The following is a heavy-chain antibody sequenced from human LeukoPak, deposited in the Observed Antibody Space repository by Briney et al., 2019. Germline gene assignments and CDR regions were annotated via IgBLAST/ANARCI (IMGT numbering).Heavy chain of an antibody. V-gene: IGHV3-48*03. D-gene: IGHD3-22*01. J-gene: IGHJ4*02. CDR3: ASTYYYDSSGYSPEY. Sequence: PGGSLRLSCAASGFTFSSYEMNRVRQAPGKGLQWVSDISSSGTTIYYADSVKGRFTISRDDAKNSLYLQMNSLRAEDTAVYYCASTYYYDSSGYSPEYWGQGTLVTVSS. CDR1: GFTFSSYE. CDR2: ISSSGTTI.